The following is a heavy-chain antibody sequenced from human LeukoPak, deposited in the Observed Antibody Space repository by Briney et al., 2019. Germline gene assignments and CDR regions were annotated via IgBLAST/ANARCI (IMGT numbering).Heavy chain of an antibody. V-gene: IGHV1-69*13. CDR2: IIPFFGKA. D-gene: IGHD3-16*01. J-gene: IGHJ4*02. Sequence: SVKVSCKASGGTFTSYAMRWVRQAPGQGLEWMGGIIPFFGKANYAQKLQGRVTITPDESTSTAYMELSSLRSEDTAVYYCATDAYVYDWGSDPYFHYWGQGTLVTVSS. CDR1: GGTFTSYA. CDR3: ATDAYVYDWGSDPYFHY.